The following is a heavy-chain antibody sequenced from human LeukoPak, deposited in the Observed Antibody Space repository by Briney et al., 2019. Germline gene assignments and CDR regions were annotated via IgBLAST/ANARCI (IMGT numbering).Heavy chain of an antibody. Sequence: GGSLRLSCAASEFTVSHNYMSWVRQAPGKGLEWVSVIDSSGRTYYADSVKGRFTISRDNSENMVYLQMNSLRAEDTAMYYCARDEGWIQLFFRGQGTLVTVSS. D-gene: IGHD5-18*01. CDR3: ARDEGWIQLFF. CDR2: IDSSGRT. V-gene: IGHV3-53*01. CDR1: EFTVSHNY. J-gene: IGHJ4*02.